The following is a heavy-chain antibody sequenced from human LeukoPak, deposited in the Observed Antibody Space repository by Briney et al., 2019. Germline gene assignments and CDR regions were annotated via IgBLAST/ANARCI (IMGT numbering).Heavy chain of an antibody. V-gene: IGHV3-48*01. CDR1: GLTFSSYS. J-gene: IGHJ2*01. CDR3: ARDVDWCFDL. Sequence: PGGSLRLSCAASGLTFSSYSMNWVRQAPGKGLEWVSYISSTGNTIYYADSVKGRFTISRDSARNSLYLQMNSLRAEDTAVCYCARDVDWCFDLWGRGTLVTVSS. CDR2: ISSTGNTI.